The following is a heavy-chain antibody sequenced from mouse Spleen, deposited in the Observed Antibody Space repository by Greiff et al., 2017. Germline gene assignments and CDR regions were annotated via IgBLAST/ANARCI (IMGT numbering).Heavy chain of an antibody. V-gene: IGHV5-6-5*01. CDR2: LSSGGST. J-gene: IGHJ3*01. CDR3: ARGDYGNPPFAY. Sequence: DVQLVESGGGLVKPGGSLKLSCAASGFTFSSYAMSWVRQTPEKRLEWVASLSSGGSTYYPDSVKGRFTISRDNARNILYLQMSSLRSEDTAMYYCARGDYGNPPFAYWGQGTLVTVSA. CDR1: GFTFSSYA. D-gene: IGHD2-1*01.